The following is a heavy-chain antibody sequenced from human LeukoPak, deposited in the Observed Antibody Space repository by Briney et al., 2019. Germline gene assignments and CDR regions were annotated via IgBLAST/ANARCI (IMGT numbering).Heavy chain of an antibody. CDR3: ARPPYSSGSFDL. Sequence: GGSLRLSCTTSGFTFGDYAMSWVRQAPGKGLVWVSRINSDGSSTIYADSVKGRFTISRDNAENTLYLQMNSLRAEDTAVYFCARPPYSSGSFDLWGRGTLVTVSS. CDR2: INSDGSST. J-gene: IGHJ2*01. CDR1: GFTFGDYA. D-gene: IGHD6-19*01. V-gene: IGHV3-74*01.